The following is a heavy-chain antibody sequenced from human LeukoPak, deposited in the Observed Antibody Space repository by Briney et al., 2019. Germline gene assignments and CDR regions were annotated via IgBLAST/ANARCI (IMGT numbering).Heavy chain of an antibody. D-gene: IGHD3-10*01. CDR3: ARDRDGIALIRHRTYYYMAV. CDR1: GFTFSSYS. J-gene: IGHJ6*03. V-gene: IGHV3-21*06. Sequence: RSGGSLRLSCAASGFTFSSYSMKWVRQAPGEGREGGASISSRRSSYLSYADSVRGRFTISRDTDKNSLYLQMNTLRAQDTAVYYCARDRDGIALIRHRTYYYMAVWGKATTVTASS. CDR2: ISSRRSSYL.